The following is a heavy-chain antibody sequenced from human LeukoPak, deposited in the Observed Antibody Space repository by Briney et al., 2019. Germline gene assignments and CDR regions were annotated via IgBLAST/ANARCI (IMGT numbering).Heavy chain of an antibody. CDR2: IYSDNT. J-gene: IGHJ3*02. V-gene: IGHV3-53*01. Sequence: GGSLRLSCTVSGFTVSSNSMSWVRQAPGKGLEWVSFIYSDNTHYSDSVKGRFTISRDSAKNTLYLQMNSLRAEDTAVYYCARAESLRYCTNGVCSITTDDAFDIWGQGTMVTVSS. CDR3: ARAESLRYCTNGVCSITTDDAFDI. CDR1: GFTVSSNS. D-gene: IGHD2-8*01.